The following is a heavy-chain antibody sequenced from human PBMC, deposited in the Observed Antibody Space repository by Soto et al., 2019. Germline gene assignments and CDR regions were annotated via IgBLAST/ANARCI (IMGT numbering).Heavy chain of an antibody. CDR1: GGSVSSGSYY. CDR2: IYYSGST. D-gene: IGHD6-6*01. V-gene: IGHV4-61*01. J-gene: IGHJ5*02. CDR3: ARAIAARSWFDP. Sequence: SETLSLTCTVSGGSVSSGSYYWSWIRQPPGKGLEWIGYIYYSGSTNYNPSLKSRVTISVDTSKNQFSLKLSSVTAADTAVYYCARAIAARSWFDPWGQGTLVTSPQ.